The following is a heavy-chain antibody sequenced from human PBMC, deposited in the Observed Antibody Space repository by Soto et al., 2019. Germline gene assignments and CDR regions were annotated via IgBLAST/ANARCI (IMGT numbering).Heavy chain of an antibody. V-gene: IGHV1-46*01. CDR2: INPSGGT. CDR1: GNTFTSYY. J-gene: IGHJ4*02. D-gene: IGHD2-15*01. CDR3: ARVYCSGGSCYGIGY. Sequence: QVQLVQSGAEVKKPGASVKVSCKASGNTFTSYYMHWVRQAPGQGLEWMGIINPSGGTSYAQKCQGRVTMTRDTSTSTVHMELSSLRSEDTAVYYCARVYCSGGSCYGIGYWGQGTLVTVSS.